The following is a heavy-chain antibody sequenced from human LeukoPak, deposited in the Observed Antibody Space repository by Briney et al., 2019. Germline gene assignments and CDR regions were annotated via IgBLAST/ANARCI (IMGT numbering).Heavy chain of an antibody. J-gene: IGHJ4*02. CDR3: ARESERITMPQYYFDY. Sequence: PGRSLRLSCAASGFTFSSYGMHWVRQAPGKGLEWVAVIWYDGSNKYYADSVKGRFTISRDNSKNTLYLQMNSLRSEDTAVYYCARESERITMPQYYFDYWGQGTLVTVSS. V-gene: IGHV3-33*01. CDR2: IWYDGSNK. CDR1: GFTFSSYG. D-gene: IGHD3-10*01.